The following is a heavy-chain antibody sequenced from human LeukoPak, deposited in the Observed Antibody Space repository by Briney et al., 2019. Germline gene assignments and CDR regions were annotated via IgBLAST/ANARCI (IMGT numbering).Heavy chain of an antibody. CDR3: AGIAAARFDY. D-gene: IGHD6-13*01. J-gene: IGHJ4*02. CDR2: ISYDGSNK. CDR1: GSTFSSYG. Sequence: GGSLRLSCAASGSTFSSYGMHWVRQAPGKGLEWVAVISYDGSNKYYADSVKGRFTISRDNSKNTLYLQMNSLRAEDTAVYYCAGIAAARFDYWGQGTLVTVSS. V-gene: IGHV3-30*03.